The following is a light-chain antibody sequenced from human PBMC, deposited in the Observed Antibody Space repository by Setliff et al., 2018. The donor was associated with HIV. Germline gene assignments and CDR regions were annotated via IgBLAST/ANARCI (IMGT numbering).Light chain of an antibody. Sequence: QSALTQPPSASGTPGQRISISCSGGGSNIGSNYVYWYQQIPGTAPKLLIFSTNERPSGVPDRFSGTKSGASASLAISGLRSEDEADYYCASWDDSLSVVAFGGGTKVTVL. CDR3: ASWDDSLSVVA. V-gene: IGLV1-47*01. J-gene: IGLJ2*01. CDR2: STN. CDR1: GSNIGSNY.